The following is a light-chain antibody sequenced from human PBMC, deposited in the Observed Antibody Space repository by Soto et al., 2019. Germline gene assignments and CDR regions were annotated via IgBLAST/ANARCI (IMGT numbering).Light chain of an antibody. Sequence: QPVLTQSPSASASLGASVKLTCILSSGHNSYAIAWHQQRPEKGPRYLMKVNSDGSHSKGDGIPDRFSGSSSGAERYLTISSLQSEDEADYHCQTWGTGTWVFGGGTKLTVL. J-gene: IGLJ3*02. CDR3: QTWGTGTWV. CDR1: SGHNSYA. V-gene: IGLV4-69*02. CDR2: VNSDGSH.